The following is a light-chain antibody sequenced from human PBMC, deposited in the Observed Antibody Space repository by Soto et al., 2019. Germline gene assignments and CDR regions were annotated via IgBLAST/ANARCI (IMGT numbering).Light chain of an antibody. Sequence: EIVMTQSPATLSVSPGERATRSCRASQSVSNNLAWYRKKPGQAPRLLIYGASTRATGIPARFRGSGSGTEFTLTIRSLQSEDFAVYSCQQYNNWPRTFGQGTKVEI. J-gene: IGKJ1*01. CDR1: QSVSNN. CDR2: GAS. V-gene: IGKV3-15*01. CDR3: QQYNNWPRT.